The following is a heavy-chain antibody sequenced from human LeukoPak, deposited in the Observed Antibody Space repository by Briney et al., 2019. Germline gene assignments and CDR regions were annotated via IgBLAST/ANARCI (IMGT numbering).Heavy chain of an antibody. CDR1: GFTFDDYG. J-gene: IGHJ4*02. V-gene: IGHV3-48*01. Sequence: GGSLRLSCAASGFTFDDYGMSWVRQAPGKGLEWVSYISSSSSTIYYADSVKGRFTISRDNAKNSLYLQMNSLRAEDTAVYYCARDRIAAADYWGQGTLVTVSS. D-gene: IGHD6-13*01. CDR2: ISSSSSTI. CDR3: ARDRIAAADY.